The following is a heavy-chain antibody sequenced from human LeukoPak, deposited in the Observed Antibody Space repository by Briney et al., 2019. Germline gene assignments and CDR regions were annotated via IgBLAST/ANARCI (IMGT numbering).Heavy chain of an antibody. V-gene: IGHV1-69*13. CDR1: GGTFSSYA. Sequence: ASVHVSCKASGGTFSSYAISWVRQAPGQGLEWMGGIIPIFGTANYAQKFQGRVTITADESTSSAYMELSSLRSEDTAVYYCASHRIDLHYYDSSGPDNWFDPWGQGTLVTVSS. J-gene: IGHJ5*02. CDR3: ASHRIDLHYYDSSGPDNWFDP. CDR2: IIPIFGTA. D-gene: IGHD3-22*01.